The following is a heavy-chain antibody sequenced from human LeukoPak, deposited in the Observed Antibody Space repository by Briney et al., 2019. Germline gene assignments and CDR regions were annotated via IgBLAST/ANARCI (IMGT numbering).Heavy chain of an antibody. J-gene: IGHJ4*02. Sequence: SETLSLTCTVSGGSISSSSYYWGWIRQPPGKGLEWIGSIYYSGSTYYNPSLKSRVTISVDTSKNQFSLKLSSVTAADTAVYYCARDSGWGYYDSSGYYPKGNYFDYWGQGTLVTVSS. CDR1: GGSISSSSYY. D-gene: IGHD3-22*01. CDR2: IYYSGST. CDR3: ARDSGWGYYDSSGYYPKGNYFDY. V-gene: IGHV4-39*02.